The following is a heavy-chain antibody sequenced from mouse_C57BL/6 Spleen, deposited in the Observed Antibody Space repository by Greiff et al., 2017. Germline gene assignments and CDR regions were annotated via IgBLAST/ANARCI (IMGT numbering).Heavy chain of an antibody. D-gene: IGHD1-1*01. CDR1: GFTFSDYY. CDR2: INYDGSCT. Sequence: EVMLVESEGGLVQPGSSMKLSCTASGFTFSDYYMAWVRQVPEKGLEWVANINYDGSCTYYLDSLKSRFIISRDNAKNILYLQMSSLKSEDTATYYCGRGIYYYGSYYFDYWGQGTTLTVSS. V-gene: IGHV5-16*01. J-gene: IGHJ2*01. CDR3: GRGIYYYGSYYFDY.